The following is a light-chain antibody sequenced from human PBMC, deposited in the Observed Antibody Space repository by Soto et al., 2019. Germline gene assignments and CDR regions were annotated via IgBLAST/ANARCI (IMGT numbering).Light chain of an antibody. J-gene: IGLJ3*02. CDR2: DVT. Sequence: QSALTQPRSVSGSPGQSVTISCSGTSSDLGGYNYVSWYHHHPGKAPKLMIYDVTLRPSGVPDRFSGSKSGNTASLTISGLQAEDEADYYCCSYAGSFTWVFGGGTKVTVL. CDR1: SSDLGGYNY. V-gene: IGLV2-11*01. CDR3: CSYAGSFTWV.